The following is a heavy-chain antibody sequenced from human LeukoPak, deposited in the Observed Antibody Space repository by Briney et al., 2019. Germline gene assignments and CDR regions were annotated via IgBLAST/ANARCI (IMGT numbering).Heavy chain of an antibody. D-gene: IGHD7-27*01. CDR1: GGSFSGYY. Sequence: PSETLSLTCAVYGGSFSGYYWSWIRQPPGKGLEWIGEVNHSGSTIYNPSLKSRVTISVDTSKNQFSLKLSSVTAADTAVYYCARFGLGIFGYWGQGTLVTVSS. CDR3: ARFGLGIFGY. CDR2: VNHSGST. V-gene: IGHV4-34*01. J-gene: IGHJ4*02.